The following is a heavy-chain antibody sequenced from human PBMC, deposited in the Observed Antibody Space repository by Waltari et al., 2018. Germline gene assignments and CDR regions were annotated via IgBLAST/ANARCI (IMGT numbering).Heavy chain of an antibody. CDR1: GFTFSSYS. D-gene: IGHD2-21*01. V-gene: IGHV3-48*04. CDR2: MSVDSGSI. CDR3: ARDRDWAFDI. J-gene: IGHJ3*02. Sequence: EVQLVESGGGLVQPGGSLRLSCAASGFTFSSYSMNWFRQAPGKGLEWVSYMSVDSGSIHYADSLKGRITVSRDNAKNSLYLQMSSLTAEDTAVFYCARDRDWAFDIWGQGTMVTVSS.